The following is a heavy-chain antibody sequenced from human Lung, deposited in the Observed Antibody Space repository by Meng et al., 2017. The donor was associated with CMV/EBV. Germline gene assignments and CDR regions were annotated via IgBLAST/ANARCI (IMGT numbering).Heavy chain of an antibody. J-gene: IGHJ5*02. V-gene: IGHV4-34*01. D-gene: IGHD2-2*02. CDR2: INHSGST. Sequence: SETLSLTCAVYGGSFSGYYWSWIRRPPGKGLEWIGEINHSGSTNYNPSLKSRVTISVDTSKNQFSLKLSSVTAADTAVYYCARASRYCSSTSCYRRGWFDPWGQGTXVTVSS. CDR1: GGSFSGYY. CDR3: ARASRYCSSTSCYRRGWFDP.